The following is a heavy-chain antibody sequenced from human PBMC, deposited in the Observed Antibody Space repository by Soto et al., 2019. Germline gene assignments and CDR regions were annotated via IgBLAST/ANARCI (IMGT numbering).Heavy chain of an antibody. Sequence: PGGSLRLSCAASGFTFSSYSMNWVRQAPGKGLEWVSYISSSGDSTYYADSVRGRFTISRDNSKNTLYLQMNSLRAEDTAVYYCAKETLGYCSSGSCRIDYWGQGTLVTVSS. D-gene: IGHD2-15*01. V-gene: IGHV3-23*01. J-gene: IGHJ4*02. CDR2: ISSSGDST. CDR1: GFTFSSYS. CDR3: AKETLGYCSSGSCRIDY.